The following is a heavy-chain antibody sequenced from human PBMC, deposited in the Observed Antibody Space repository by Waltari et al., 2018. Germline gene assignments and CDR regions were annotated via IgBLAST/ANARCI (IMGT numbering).Heavy chain of an antibody. V-gene: IGHV1-24*01. CDR3: ATVRGLPSSYYYYYMDV. Sequence: QVQLVQSGAEVKKPGSSVKVSCKASGGTFSSYAISWVRQAPGKGLEWMGGFDPEDGETIYAQKFQGRVTMTEDTSTDTAYMELSSLRSEDTAVYYCATVRGLPSSYYYYYMDVWGKGTTVTVSS. D-gene: IGHD2-15*01. J-gene: IGHJ6*03. CDR2: FDPEDGET. CDR1: GGTFSSYA.